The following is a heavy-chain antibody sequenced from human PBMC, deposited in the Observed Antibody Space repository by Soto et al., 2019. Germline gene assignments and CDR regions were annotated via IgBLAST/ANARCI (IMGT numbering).Heavy chain of an antibody. CDR3: AKYQPMTQPRPYFDY. V-gene: IGHV3-23*01. D-gene: IGHD2-21*02. Sequence: EVPLLESGGDLIQPGGSLRLSCAASGFTFSSYAMSWVRQAPGKGLGWVSAISSSGGSTFYADSVKGRFTISRDNSRNTLDLQMNSLRAEDTAIYYCAKYQPMTQPRPYFDYWGQGTLVTVSS. J-gene: IGHJ4*02. CDR1: GFTFSSYA. CDR2: ISSSGGST.